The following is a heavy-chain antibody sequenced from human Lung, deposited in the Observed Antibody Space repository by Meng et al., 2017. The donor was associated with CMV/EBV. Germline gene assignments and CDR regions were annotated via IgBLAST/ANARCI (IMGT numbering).Heavy chain of an antibody. J-gene: IGHJ4*02. CDR2: IRVDGSSK. D-gene: IGHD2-2*02. Sequence: GGSLRLXXAASGFTFSTSWMTWVRQAPGKGLEWVANIRVDGSSKYYADPVKGRFTISRDNAKNSLFLQMSSLRAEDTAMYYCARAGLGHCSVTSCYIDYWGQGTXVTVSS. V-gene: IGHV3-7*01. CDR3: ARAGLGHCSVTSCYIDY. CDR1: GFTFSTSW.